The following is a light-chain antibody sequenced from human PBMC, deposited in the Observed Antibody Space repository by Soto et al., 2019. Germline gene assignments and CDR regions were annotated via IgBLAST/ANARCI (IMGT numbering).Light chain of an antibody. CDR2: AAS. Sequence: EIVLTQSPGTLSLSPGERATLSCRASQTVATNYVAWYQQRPGQAPKLLIYAASNRAAGIPDRFSGSASGPDFTLTISRLDPEDFAVYYCQQHASSPFTFGPGTRVDIK. V-gene: IGKV3-20*01. J-gene: IGKJ3*01. CDR1: QTVATNY. CDR3: QQHASSPFT.